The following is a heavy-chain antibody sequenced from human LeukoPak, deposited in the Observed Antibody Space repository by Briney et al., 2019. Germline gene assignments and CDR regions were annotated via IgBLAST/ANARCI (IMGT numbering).Heavy chain of an antibody. CDR2: IIPIFGTA. Sequence: SVKVTCKASGGTFSSYAISWVRQAPGQGLEWMGGIIPIFGTANYAQKFQGRVTITADESTSTAYMELSSLRSEDTAVYYCATGTTGTALEAWGQGTLVTVSS. D-gene: IGHD1-1*01. CDR3: ATGTTGTALEA. CDR1: GGTFSSYA. J-gene: IGHJ4*02. V-gene: IGHV1-69*13.